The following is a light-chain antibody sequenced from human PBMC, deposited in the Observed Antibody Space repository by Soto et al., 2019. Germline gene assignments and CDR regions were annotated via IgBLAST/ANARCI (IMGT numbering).Light chain of an antibody. V-gene: IGLV1-44*01. CDR1: SSNIESNT. CDR3: AAWDDILNGYV. Sequence: QSVLTQPPSASGTPGQRVTISCSGSSSNIESNTVTWYQQLPGTAPKLVIYSNYDRPSGVPDRFSGSTSGTSASLVIRGLQSEDEADYYRAAWDDILNGYVFGGGTKVTVL. J-gene: IGLJ1*01. CDR2: SNY.